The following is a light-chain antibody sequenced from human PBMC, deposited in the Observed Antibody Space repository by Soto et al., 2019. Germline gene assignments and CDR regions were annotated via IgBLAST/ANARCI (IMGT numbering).Light chain of an antibody. CDR1: QGIKNY. CDR2: AAS. V-gene: IGKV1-27*01. Sequence: DIQMTQSPSSLSASVGDRVTITCRASQGIKNYLGWYQQKPGKVPKLLIYAASTLQAGVPSRFSGSGSGTDYSLTISSPQSEDVATYYCQTYNSAPFTFGGGTKVEI. J-gene: IGKJ4*01. CDR3: QTYNSAPFT.